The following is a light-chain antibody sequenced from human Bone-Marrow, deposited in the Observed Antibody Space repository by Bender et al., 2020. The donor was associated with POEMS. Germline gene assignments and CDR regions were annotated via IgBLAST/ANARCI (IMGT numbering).Light chain of an antibody. Sequence: QSVLTQPPSASGTPGQRVTISCSGGSSNIGAHAVNWYQHLPGTAPKLLIYSSHRRPSEVPDRFSGSRSGTSASLAISGLQSEDEADYYCAVWDDSLNGWVFGGGTNLT. V-gene: IGLV1-44*01. CDR1: SSNIGAHA. J-gene: IGLJ3*02. CDR3: AVWDDSLNGWV. CDR2: SSH.